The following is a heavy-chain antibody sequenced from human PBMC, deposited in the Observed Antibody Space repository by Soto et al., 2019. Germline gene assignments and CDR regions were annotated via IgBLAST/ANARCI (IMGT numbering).Heavy chain of an antibody. CDR1: GFNFGNFG. V-gene: IGHV3-23*01. CDR2: ITNTGGAT. Sequence: HPGGSLRLSCAASGFNFGNFGMSWVRQAPGKGLQWVSSITNTGGATYHTDSVKGRFIVSRDNSKNVMFLLMRGLGVDDTALYFCARNPRSDIFGVRTIVENWLEPGGRGSLVTVSS. J-gene: IGHJ5*02. CDR3: ARNPRSDIFGVRTIVENWLEP. D-gene: IGHD3-3*02.